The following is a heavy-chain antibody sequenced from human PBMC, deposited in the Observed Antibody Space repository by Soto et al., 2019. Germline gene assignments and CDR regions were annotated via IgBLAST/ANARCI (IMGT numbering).Heavy chain of an antibody. CDR3: ARRIVATNFYYDS. J-gene: IGHJ4*02. CDR2: VSHRGST. V-gene: IGHV4-34*01. D-gene: IGHD5-12*01. CDR1: GGSFTGYY. Sequence: SETLSLTCAVNGGSFTGYYGCWIRQSPGKGLEWIGEVSHRGSTYYNPSLKSRVTIFVDMSKNQFSLKLSSVTAADTAVYYCARRIVATNFYYDSWGQGTLVTVSS.